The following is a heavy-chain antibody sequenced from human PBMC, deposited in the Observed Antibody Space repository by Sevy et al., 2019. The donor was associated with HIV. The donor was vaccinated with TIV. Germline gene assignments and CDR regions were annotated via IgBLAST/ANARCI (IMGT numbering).Heavy chain of an antibody. CDR3: ASRVQRGYYFDY. Sequence: SETLSLTCAVYGGSFSGYYWSWIRQPPGKGLEWIGEINHSGSPNYNPSLKSRVTISVDTSKNQFSLKLSSVTAADTAVYYCASRVQRGYYFDYWGQGTLVTVSS. CDR1: GGSFSGYY. V-gene: IGHV4-34*01. J-gene: IGHJ4*02. CDR2: INHSGSP. D-gene: IGHD1-1*01.